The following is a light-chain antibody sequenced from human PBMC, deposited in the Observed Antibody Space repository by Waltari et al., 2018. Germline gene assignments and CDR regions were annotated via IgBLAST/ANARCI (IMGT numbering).Light chain of an antibody. CDR3: CSYAGSYLLV. CDR2: DVS. CDR1: SSDVGGYNY. V-gene: IGLV2-11*01. J-gene: IGLJ3*02. Sequence: QSALTQPRSVSGSPGQSVTISCTGTSSDVGGYNYVSWYQQHPGKAPKLMIYDVSKRPSGVPDRFSGSKSGNTASLTISGLQAEDEADYYCCSYAGSYLLVFDGGTKLTVL.